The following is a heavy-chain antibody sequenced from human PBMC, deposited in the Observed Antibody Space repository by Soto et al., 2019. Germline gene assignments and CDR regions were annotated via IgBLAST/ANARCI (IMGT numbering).Heavy chain of an antibody. J-gene: IGHJ4*02. CDR1: GITFSTYA. CDR3: ARAISGYVT. Sequence: QVQLVQSGAEVKKPGASVKVSCKASGITFSTYAIHWVRQAPGQGLEWMGWINAGNGNTRYSQKFQGRVTLTRDTTASTIYMDLSSLGSEDTAIYYCARAISGYVTWGQGTLVTVSS. V-gene: IGHV1-3*01. D-gene: IGHD5-12*01. CDR2: INAGNGNT.